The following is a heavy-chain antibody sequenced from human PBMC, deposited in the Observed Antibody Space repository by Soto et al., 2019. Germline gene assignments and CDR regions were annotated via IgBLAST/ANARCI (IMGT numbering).Heavy chain of an antibody. Sequence: ASLKVSCKASGYTFTGYYMHWVRQAPGQGVEWVGWINPNSGGTNYAQKFQGWVTMTRDTSISTAYMELSRLRSDDTAVYYCARGPLYGDLDYWGQGTLVTVTS. V-gene: IGHV1-2*04. J-gene: IGHJ4*02. D-gene: IGHD4-17*01. CDR3: ARGPLYGDLDY. CDR2: INPNSGGT. CDR1: GYTFTGYY.